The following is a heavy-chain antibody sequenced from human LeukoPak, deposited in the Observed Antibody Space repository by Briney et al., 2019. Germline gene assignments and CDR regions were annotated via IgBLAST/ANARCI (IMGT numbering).Heavy chain of an antibody. V-gene: IGHV1-18*01. D-gene: IGHD3-10*01. CDR1: GYTFTSVG. Sequence: ASVKVSCKAPGYTFTSVGISWVRQAPGQGLEWMGRISAYNGNTNYAQKLQGRVTMTTDTSTSTAYMELRSLRSDDTAVYYCARGGPDSYGSGSYFGTSFDYWCQGTLVTVSS. J-gene: IGHJ4*02. CDR2: ISAYNGNT. CDR3: ARGGPDSYGSGSYFGTSFDY.